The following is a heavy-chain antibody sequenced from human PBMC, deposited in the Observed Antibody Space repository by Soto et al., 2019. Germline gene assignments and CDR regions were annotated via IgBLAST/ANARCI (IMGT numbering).Heavy chain of an antibody. J-gene: IGHJ4*02. CDR2: IYYSGNT. D-gene: IGHD1-1*01. V-gene: IGHV4-31*03. CDR1: GGSLSSGYY. CDR3: ARHRNWKVDY. Sequence: SETLSLTCTVSGGSLSSGYYWSWFRQHPVKGLEWIGYIYYSGNTYYNPSLKSRVSISLDTSKSQFSLKLDSVTAADTAVYYCARHRNWKVDYWGQGTLVTVSS.